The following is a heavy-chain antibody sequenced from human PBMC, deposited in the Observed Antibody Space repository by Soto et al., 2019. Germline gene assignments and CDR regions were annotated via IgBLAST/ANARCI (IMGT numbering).Heavy chain of an antibody. CDR3: ARESEDLTSNFDY. V-gene: IGHV3-21*06. Sequence: PGGSLRLSCAASGFTFTRYSMNWVRQAPGKGLEWVSSISSTTNYICYGDSMKGRFTISRDNAKNSLYLEMNSLRAEDTAVYYCARESEDLTSNFDYWGQGTLGTVS. J-gene: IGHJ4*02. CDR2: ISSTTNYI. CDR1: GFTFTRYS.